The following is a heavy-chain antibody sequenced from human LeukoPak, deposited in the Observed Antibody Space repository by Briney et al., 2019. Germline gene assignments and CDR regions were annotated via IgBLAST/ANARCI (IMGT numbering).Heavy chain of an antibody. D-gene: IGHD3-16*02. CDR2: ISYDGSNK. V-gene: IGHV3-30*04. CDR1: GFTFSSYA. CDR3: ARAGQITFGGVIVMAPFFDY. Sequence: GGSLRLSCAASGFTFSSYAMHWVRQAPGKGLEWGAVISYDGSNKYYADSVKGRFTISRDNSKNTLYLQMNSLRAEDTAVYYCARAGQITFGGVIVMAPFFDYWGQGTLVTVSS. J-gene: IGHJ4*02.